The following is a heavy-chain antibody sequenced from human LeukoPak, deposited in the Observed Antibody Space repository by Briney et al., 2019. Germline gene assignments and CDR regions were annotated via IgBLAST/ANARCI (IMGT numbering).Heavy chain of an antibody. J-gene: IGHJ4*02. CDR1: GFTFSSYS. V-gene: IGHV3-21*01. D-gene: IGHD2-2*01. Sequence: PGGSLRLSCAASGFTFSSYSMNWVRQAPGKGLEWVSSISSSSSYIYYGDSVKGRFTISRDNAKNSLYLQMNSLRAEDTAVYYCARVHCSRTSCYVDYWGQGTLVTVSS. CDR3: ARVHCSRTSCYVDY. CDR2: ISSSSSYI.